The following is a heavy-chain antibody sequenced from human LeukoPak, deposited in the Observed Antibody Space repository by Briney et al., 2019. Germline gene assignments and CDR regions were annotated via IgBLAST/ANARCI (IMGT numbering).Heavy chain of an antibody. CDR3: ARLRPWLRLFDY. Sequence: PSETLSLTCAVYGGSFSGYYWSWIRQPPGKGLEWIGEINHSGSTNYNPSLKSRVTISVDTSKNQFSPKLSSVTAADTAVYYCARLRPWLRLFDYWGQGTLVTVSS. CDR1: GGSFSGYY. CDR2: INHSGST. J-gene: IGHJ4*02. D-gene: IGHD5-12*01. V-gene: IGHV4-34*01.